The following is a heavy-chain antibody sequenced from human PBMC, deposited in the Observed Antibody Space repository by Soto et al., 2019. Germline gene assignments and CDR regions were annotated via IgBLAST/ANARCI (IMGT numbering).Heavy chain of an antibody. J-gene: IGHJ4*02. CDR2: IKSKTDGGTT. Sequence: GGSLRLSCAASGFTFSNAWMSWVRQAPGKGLEWVGRIKSKTDGGTTDYAAPVKGRFTISRDDSKNTLYLQMNSLKTEDIAVYYCTTDPLLRSDFDYWGQGTLVTVSS. D-gene: IGHD5-12*01. CDR1: GFTFSNAW. V-gene: IGHV3-15*01. CDR3: TTDPLLRSDFDY.